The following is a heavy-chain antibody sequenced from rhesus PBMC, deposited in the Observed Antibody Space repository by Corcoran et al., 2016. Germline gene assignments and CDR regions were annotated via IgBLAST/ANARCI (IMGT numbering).Heavy chain of an antibody. D-gene: IGHD2-15*01. Sequence: QVQVQESGPGLVKPSATLSLPCPSSGTSLNIYWWCWVRQPPGPGLEWIGDIHCNGGNTNYNPALNSRVTFSRDASKNQFYLKMTSVTVADTAVYFCARDRREYHSYGLDSWGQGVVVTVSS. V-gene: IGHV4-80*01. CDR1: GTSLNIYW. CDR3: ARDRREYHSYGLDS. J-gene: IGHJ6*01. CDR2: IHCNGGNT.